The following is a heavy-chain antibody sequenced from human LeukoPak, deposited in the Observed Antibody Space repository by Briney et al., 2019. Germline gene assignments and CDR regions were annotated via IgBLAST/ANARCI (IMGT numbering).Heavy chain of an antibody. V-gene: IGHV4-31*03. CDR3: ARSGLAAAVWDY. CDR2: IYYSGST. Sequence: PSETLSLTCTVSGGSISSGGYYWSWIRQHPGKGLEWIGYIYYSGSTYYNPSLKSRVTISVDTSKNQFSLKLSSVTAADTAVYYCARSGLAAAVWDYWGQGTLVTVSS. D-gene: IGHD6-25*01. J-gene: IGHJ4*02. CDR1: GGSISSGGYY.